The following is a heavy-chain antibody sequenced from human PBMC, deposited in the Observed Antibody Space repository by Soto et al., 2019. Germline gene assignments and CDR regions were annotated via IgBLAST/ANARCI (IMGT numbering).Heavy chain of an antibody. CDR1: GFTFSDYY. D-gene: IGHD2-21*02. J-gene: IGHJ4*02. V-gene: IGHV3-11*05. CDR2: ISSSSSYT. CDR3: ARFPIVVVTPPDY. Sequence: QVQLVESGGGLVKPGGSLRLSCAASGFTFSDYYMSWIRQAPGKGLEWVSYISSSSSYTSYADSVKGRFTISRDNAKNSLYLQMNSLRAEDTAVYYCARFPIVVVTPPDYWGQGTLVTVSS.